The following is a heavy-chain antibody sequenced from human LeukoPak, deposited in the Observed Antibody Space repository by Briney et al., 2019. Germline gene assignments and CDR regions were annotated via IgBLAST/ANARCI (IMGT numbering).Heavy chain of an antibody. CDR2: INHSGST. J-gene: IGHJ4*02. Sequence: SETLSLTCAVYGGSFSGYYWSWIRQPPGKGLEWIGEINHSGSTNYNPSLKSRVTISVDTSKNQFSLKLSPVTAADTAVYYCARITGDQDYWGQGTLVTVSS. D-gene: IGHD7-27*01. CDR1: GGSFSGYY. V-gene: IGHV4-34*01. CDR3: ARITGDQDY.